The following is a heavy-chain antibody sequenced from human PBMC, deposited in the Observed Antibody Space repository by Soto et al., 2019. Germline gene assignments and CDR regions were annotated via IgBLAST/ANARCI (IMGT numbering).Heavy chain of an antibody. CDR2: SNNDGSST. CDR1: GFTFSSYW. D-gene: IGHD3-22*01. CDR3: AKVRYYDSSGYYPRLYFDY. Sequence: PGGSLRLSCAASGFTFSSYWMHWVRQAPGKGLVWVSRSNNDGSSTTYADSVKGRFTISRDNSKNTLYLQMNSLRAEDTAVYYCAKVRYYDSSGYYPRLYFDYWGQGTLVTVSS. V-gene: IGHV3-74*01. J-gene: IGHJ4*02.